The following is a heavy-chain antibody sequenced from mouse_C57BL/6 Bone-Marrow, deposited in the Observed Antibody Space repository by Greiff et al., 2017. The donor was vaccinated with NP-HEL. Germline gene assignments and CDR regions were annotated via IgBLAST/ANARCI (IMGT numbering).Heavy chain of an antibody. Sequence: VQRVESGAELARPGASVKLSCKASGYTFTSYGISWVKQRTGQGLEWIGEIYPRSGNTYYNEKFKGKATLTADKSSSTAYMELRSLTSEDAAVYFCARGGLLRDYWGQGTTLTVSS. D-gene: IGHD1-1*01. CDR2: IYPRSGNT. J-gene: IGHJ2*01. CDR1: GYTFTSYG. V-gene: IGHV1-81*01. CDR3: ARGGLLRDY.